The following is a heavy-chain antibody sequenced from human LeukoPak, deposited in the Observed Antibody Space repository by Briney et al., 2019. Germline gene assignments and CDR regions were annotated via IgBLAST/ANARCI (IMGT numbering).Heavy chain of an antibody. Sequence: LSLTCAVYGGSLNGHYWSWIRQPPGKGLEWVSSISSSSSYIYYADSVKGRFTISRDNAKNSLYLQMNSLRAEDTALYYCAKPTRGQQLVGYYYYGMDVWGQGTTVTVSS. CDR1: GGSLNGHY. D-gene: IGHD6-13*01. V-gene: IGHV3-11*03. CDR3: AKPTRGQQLVGYYYYGMDV. J-gene: IGHJ6*02. CDR2: ISSSSSYI.